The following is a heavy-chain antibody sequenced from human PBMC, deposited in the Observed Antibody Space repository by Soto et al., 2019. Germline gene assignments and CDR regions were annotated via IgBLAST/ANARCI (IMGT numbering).Heavy chain of an antibody. CDR1: GNTVPNYA. Sequence: ASVKVSCKAAGNTVPNYAIHWVRQAPGQRLEWMGWINGGNGNTYYSEHFQGRVTFTRDTSAGTVYMQLSSLTSEDTAVYYCARGQYYYDSSGYYPYNWFDPWGQGTLVTVSS. CDR2: INGGNGNT. V-gene: IGHV1-3*01. J-gene: IGHJ5*02. D-gene: IGHD3-22*01. CDR3: ARGQYYYDSSGYYPYNWFDP.